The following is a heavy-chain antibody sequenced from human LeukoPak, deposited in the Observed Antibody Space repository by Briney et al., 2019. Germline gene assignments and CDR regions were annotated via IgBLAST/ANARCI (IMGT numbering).Heavy chain of an antibody. CDR1: GFTVSSNY. J-gene: IGHJ4*02. Sequence: PGGSLRLSCAASGFTVSSNYMSWVRQAPGKGLEWVSVIYSGGSTYYADSVKGRFTISRDNSKNTLYLQMNSLRAEDTAVYYCARDSWVAATAFDYWGQGTLVTVSS. D-gene: IGHD2-15*01. CDR2: IYSGGST. CDR3: ARDSWVAATAFDY. V-gene: IGHV3-66*01.